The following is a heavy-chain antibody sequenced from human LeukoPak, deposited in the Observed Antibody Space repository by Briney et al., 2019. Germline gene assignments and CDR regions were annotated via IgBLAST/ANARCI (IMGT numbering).Heavy chain of an antibody. CDR1: GGSISSYY. V-gene: IGHV4-4*07. CDR2: IYTSGST. Sequence: SETLSLTCTVSGGSISSYYWSWIRQPAGKGLEWIGRIYTSGSTNYNPSLKSRVTMSVDTSKNQFSLKLSSVTAADTAVYYCARDLRGNCSGGSCYSSSSYYFDYWGQGTLVTVCS. D-gene: IGHD2-15*01. CDR3: ARDLRGNCSGGSCYSSSSYYFDY. J-gene: IGHJ4*02.